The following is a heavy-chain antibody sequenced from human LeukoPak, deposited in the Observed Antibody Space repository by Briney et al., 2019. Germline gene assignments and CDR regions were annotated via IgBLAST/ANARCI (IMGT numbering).Heavy chain of an antibody. Sequence: GASVKVSFKASGGTFISYAISWVRQAPGQGLEWMGGIIPIFGTANYAQKFQGRVTITADESTSTAYMELRSLRSDDTAVYYCARVTYSYGYEGAFDIWGQGTMVTVSS. CDR2: IIPIFGTA. CDR3: ARVTYSYGYEGAFDI. CDR1: GGTFISYA. J-gene: IGHJ3*02. V-gene: IGHV1-69*13. D-gene: IGHD5-18*01.